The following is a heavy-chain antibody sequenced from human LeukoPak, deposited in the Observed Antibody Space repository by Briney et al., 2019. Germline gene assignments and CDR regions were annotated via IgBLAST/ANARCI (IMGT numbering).Heavy chain of an antibody. CDR2: INPNSGGT. D-gene: IGHD6-13*01. V-gene: IGHV1-2*02. CDR1: GYTFTDYY. CDR3: ARAAAGFMRPFDY. J-gene: IGHJ4*02. Sequence: GASVKVSCQASGYTFTDYYMHWVRQAPGQGLEWMGWINPNSGGTNYAQKFQGRVTMTRDTSISTAYMELSRLRSDDTAVYYCARAAAGFMRPFDYWGQGTLVTVSS.